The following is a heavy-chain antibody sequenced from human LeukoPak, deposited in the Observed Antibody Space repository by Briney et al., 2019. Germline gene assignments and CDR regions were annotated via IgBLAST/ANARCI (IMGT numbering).Heavy chain of an antibody. CDR3: ARDWGDGYNYFDY. V-gene: IGHV3-23*01. Sequence: GGSLRLSCAASGFTFSSYAMSWVRQAPGKGLEWVSAISGSGGSTYYADSVRGRFTISRDNAKNSLYLQMNSLRAEDTAVYFCARDWGDGYNYFDYWGQGALVTVSS. D-gene: IGHD5-24*01. J-gene: IGHJ4*02. CDR2: ISGSGGST. CDR1: GFTFSSYA.